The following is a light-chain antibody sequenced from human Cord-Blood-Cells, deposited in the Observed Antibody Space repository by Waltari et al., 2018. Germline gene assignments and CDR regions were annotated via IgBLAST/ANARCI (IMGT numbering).Light chain of an antibody. V-gene: IGKV1-9*01. CDR2: AAS. CDR1: QGISSY. Sequence: IQLTPSPSPLSASVGDRGTITCRASQGISSYLAWYQQKPGKAPKLLIYAASTLQSGVPSRFSGSGSGTDFTLTISSLQPEDFATHYCQQLNSYPITFGQGTRLEIK. CDR3: QQLNSYPIT. J-gene: IGKJ5*01.